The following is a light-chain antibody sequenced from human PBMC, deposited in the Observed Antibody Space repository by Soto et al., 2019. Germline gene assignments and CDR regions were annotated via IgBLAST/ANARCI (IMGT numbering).Light chain of an antibody. V-gene: IGKV1-5*03. CDR1: QTISSW. CDR3: QHYNSYSEA. Sequence: DIQMTQSPSTLSGPVGDRVTITCRASQTISSWLAWYQQKPGKAPKLLIYKASTLKSGVPSRFSGSGSGTKFTLTISSLQPDDFATYYCQHYNSYSEAFGQGTKVDIK. CDR2: KAS. J-gene: IGKJ1*01.